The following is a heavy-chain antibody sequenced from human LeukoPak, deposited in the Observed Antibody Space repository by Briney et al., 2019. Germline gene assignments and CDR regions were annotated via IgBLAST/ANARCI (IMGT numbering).Heavy chain of an antibody. Sequence: PGGSLRLSCAASGFTFSSYWMHRVRQAPGKGLGWVSRINSDGSSTSYADSVKGRFTISRDNAKNTLYLQMNSLRAEDTAVYYCAREGGSHGDYWGQGTLVTVSS. J-gene: IGHJ4*02. CDR3: AREGGSHGDY. V-gene: IGHV3-74*01. CDR2: INSDGSST. D-gene: IGHD3-16*01. CDR1: GFTFSSYW.